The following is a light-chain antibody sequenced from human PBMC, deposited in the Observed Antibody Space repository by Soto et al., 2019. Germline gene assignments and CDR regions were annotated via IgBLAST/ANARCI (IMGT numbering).Light chain of an antibody. CDR3: QKYSSVPIN. CDR2: AAS. V-gene: IGKV1-27*01. Sequence: DIQMTQSPSSLSASVGDRVTITCRASQCISNNLAWYQKKPGRVPKPLIYAASTLQSGVPSRFSGSGSGTNFTLTISSLQPADVATYYCQKYSSVPINFGQGTRLEIK. J-gene: IGKJ5*01. CDR1: QCISNN.